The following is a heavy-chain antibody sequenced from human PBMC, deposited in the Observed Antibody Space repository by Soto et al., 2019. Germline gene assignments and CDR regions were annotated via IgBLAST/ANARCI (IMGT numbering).Heavy chain of an antibody. J-gene: IGHJ4*02. D-gene: IGHD2-15*01. Sequence: EVQLLESGGGLVQPGGSLRLACAASGFTFSSYAMSWVRQAPGKGLEWVSAISGSGGSTYYADSVKGRFTISRDNSKNTLYLQMNSLRAEDTAVYYCAKARIVGVVAAPDFDYWGQGTLVTVSS. CDR2: ISGSGGST. V-gene: IGHV3-23*01. CDR3: AKARIVGVVAAPDFDY. CDR1: GFTFSSYA.